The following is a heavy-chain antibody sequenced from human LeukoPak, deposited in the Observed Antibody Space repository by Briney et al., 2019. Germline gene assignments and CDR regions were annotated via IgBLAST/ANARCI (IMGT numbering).Heavy chain of an antibody. Sequence: ASVKVSCKASGYTFTSYYMHWVRQAPGQGLEWMGIINPSGGSTSYAQKFQGRVTMTRDTSTSTVYMELSSLRSEDTAVYYCARDIVVVPADTITGAFDIWGQGTIVTVSS. CDR3: ARDIVVVPADTITGAFDI. CDR1: GYTFTSYY. J-gene: IGHJ3*02. V-gene: IGHV1-46*01. CDR2: INPSGGST. D-gene: IGHD2-2*01.